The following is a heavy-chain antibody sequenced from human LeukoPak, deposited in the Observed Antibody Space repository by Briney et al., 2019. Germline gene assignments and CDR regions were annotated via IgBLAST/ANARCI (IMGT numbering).Heavy chain of an antibody. V-gene: IGHV4-4*09. CDR1: GGSISSYY. D-gene: IGHD6-13*01. J-gene: IGHJ6*03. CDR3: ARAAGTFYYYYYMDV. Sequence: PSGTLSLTCTVSGGSISSYYWSWIRQPPRKGLEWIGYIYTSGSTNYNPSLKSRVTISVDTSKNQFSLKLSSVTAADTAVYYCARAAGTFYYYYYMDVWGKGTTVTVSS. CDR2: IYTSGST.